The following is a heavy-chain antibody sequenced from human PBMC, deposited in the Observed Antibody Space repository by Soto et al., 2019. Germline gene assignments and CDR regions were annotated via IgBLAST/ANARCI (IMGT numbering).Heavy chain of an antibody. Sequence: EVQLVESGGGLVKPGGSLRLSCAASGFTFSSYSMNWVRQAPGKGLEWVSSISSSSSYIYYADSVKGRFTISRDNAKNSLYLQMNSLRAEDTAVYYCARDRGGAQLTFLDSLPPGWFGPWGQGTLVTVSS. CDR3: ARDRGGAQLTFLDSLPPGWFGP. CDR2: ISSSSSYI. J-gene: IGHJ5*02. CDR1: GFTFSSYS. D-gene: IGHD3-10*01. V-gene: IGHV3-21*01.